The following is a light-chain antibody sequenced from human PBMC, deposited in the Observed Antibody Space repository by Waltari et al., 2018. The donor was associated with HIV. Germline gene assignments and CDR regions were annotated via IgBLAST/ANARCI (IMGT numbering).Light chain of an antibody. CDR2: NTY. CDR3: AAWDDSMEGHV. J-gene: IGLJ2*01. V-gene: IGLV1-44*01. CDR1: SADIGSNT. Sequence: QSVLTQPPSASGTPGQTVTISCSGSSADIGSNTVNWYKQLPGTAPKLIIYNTYQRPSGVPDRVSASQSGTSASLAISGLQSEDEADYYCAAWDDSMEGHVFGGGTKLTIL.